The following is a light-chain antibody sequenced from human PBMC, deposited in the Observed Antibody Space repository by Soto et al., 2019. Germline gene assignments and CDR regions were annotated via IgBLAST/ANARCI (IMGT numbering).Light chain of an antibody. J-gene: IGLJ1*01. Sequence: QSVLTQPASVSGPPGQSITISCSRTSSDIGSYDHVAWYQQFPGKSPKLIIYAVSDRPSRVSDRFSGSKSGISASLTISGLQPEDQADHSCISYTDRQSYLFGTGTKVTVL. CDR2: AVS. V-gene: IGLV2-14*03. CDR3: ISYTDRQSYL. CDR1: SSDIGSYDH.